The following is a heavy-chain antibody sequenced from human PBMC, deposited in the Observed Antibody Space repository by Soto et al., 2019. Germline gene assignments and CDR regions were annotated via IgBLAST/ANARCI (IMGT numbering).Heavy chain of an antibody. Sequence: GSLRLSCAASGFTFSSYAMHWVRQAPGKGLEWVAVISYDGSNKYYADSVKGRFTISRDNSKNTLYLQMNSLRAEDTAVYYCARSPDTYYDFWSGSRYYYYGMDVWGQGTTVTVSS. V-gene: IGHV3-30-3*01. CDR2: ISYDGSNK. CDR1: GFTFSSYA. D-gene: IGHD3-3*01. CDR3: ARSPDTYYDFWSGSRYYYYGMDV. J-gene: IGHJ6*02.